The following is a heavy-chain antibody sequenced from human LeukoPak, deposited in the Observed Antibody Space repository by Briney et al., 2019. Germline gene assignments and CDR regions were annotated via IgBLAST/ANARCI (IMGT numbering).Heavy chain of an antibody. V-gene: IGHV3-30*02. Sequence: GGSLRLSCAASGFTFSTYGIHWARQAPGKGLEWVAFIRYDGSKTHYADSVKGRFTISRDNSKNMVYLQMNSLRSEDTAVYYCASRIATAGSVDYWGQGTLVTVSS. J-gene: IGHJ4*02. CDR1: GFTFSTYG. D-gene: IGHD6-13*01. CDR3: ASRIATAGSVDY. CDR2: IRYDGSKT.